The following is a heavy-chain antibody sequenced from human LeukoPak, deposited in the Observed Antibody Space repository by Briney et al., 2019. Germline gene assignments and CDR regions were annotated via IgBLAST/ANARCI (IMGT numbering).Heavy chain of an antibody. CDR1: GGTFSSYA. CDR3: ARRAYCSGGSCPSGYFDY. V-gene: IGHV1-69*05. CDR2: IIPIFGTA. Sequence: SVKVSCKASGGTFSSYAISWVRQAPGQGLEWMGGIIPIFGTANYAQKFQGRVTITTDESTGTAYMELSSLRSEDTAVYYCARRAYCSGGSCPSGYFDYWGQGTLVTVSS. D-gene: IGHD2-15*01. J-gene: IGHJ4*02.